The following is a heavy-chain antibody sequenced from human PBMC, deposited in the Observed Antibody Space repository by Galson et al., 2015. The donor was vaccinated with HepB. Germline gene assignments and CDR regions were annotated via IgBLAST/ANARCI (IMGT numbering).Heavy chain of an antibody. V-gene: IGHV3-48*02. CDR3: ARAGSGGNLPFDY. CDR1: GFTFSSYS. CDR2: ISSSSSAI. J-gene: IGHJ4*02. Sequence: SLRLSCAASGFTFSSYSMNWVRRAPGKGLEWVSYISSSSSAIYYADSVKGRFTISRDNAKNSLYLQMNSLRDEDTAVYYCARAGSGGNLPFDYWGQGTLVTVSS. D-gene: IGHD4-23*01.